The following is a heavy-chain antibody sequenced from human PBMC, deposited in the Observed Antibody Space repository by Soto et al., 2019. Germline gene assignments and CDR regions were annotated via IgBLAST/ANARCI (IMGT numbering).Heavy chain of an antibody. CDR2: IIPIVGTA. CDR3: ARGAYDFWSGYYDPSYYYYYGMDV. CDR1: GGTFSSYA. Sequence: QVQLVQSGAEVQKPGSSVKVSCKASGGTFSSYAISWVRQAPGQGLEWMGGIIPIVGTANYAQKFQGRVTITADESTSTAYMELSSLRSEDTAVYYCARGAYDFWSGYYDPSYYYYYGMDVWGQGTTVTVSS. V-gene: IGHV1-69*01. D-gene: IGHD3-3*01. J-gene: IGHJ6*02.